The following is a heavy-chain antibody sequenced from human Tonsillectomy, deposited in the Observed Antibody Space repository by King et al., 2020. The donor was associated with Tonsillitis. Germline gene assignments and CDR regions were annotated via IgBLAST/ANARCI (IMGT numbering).Heavy chain of an antibody. D-gene: IGHD3-22*01. CDR3: TKSSAEGYDAFDI. V-gene: IGHV4-30-2*01. J-gene: IGHJ3*02. CDR1: GVSISSGGYS. CDR2: IYEGGNT. Sequence: LQLQESGSGLVKPSQTLSLTCAVSGVSISSGGYSWSWIRQPPGKGLEWIGYIYEGGNTNYNPSLESRVSISVDRSKNQFSLRLTSVTAADTAVYYCTKSSAEGYDAFDIWGQGTMVTVSS.